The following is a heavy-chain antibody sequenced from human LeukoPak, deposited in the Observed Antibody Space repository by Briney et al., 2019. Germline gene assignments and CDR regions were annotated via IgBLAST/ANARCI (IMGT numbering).Heavy chain of an antibody. Sequence: GGSLRLSCAASGFTFSSYWMHWVRQAPGKGLVWVSRINSDGSSTSYADSVKGRFTISRDNAKNTLYLQMNSLRAEDTAVYYCARASGYFSYYYYGMDVWGQGTTVTVSS. CDR1: GFTFSSYW. D-gene: IGHD3-3*01. J-gene: IGHJ6*02. CDR2: INSDGSST. V-gene: IGHV3-74*01. CDR3: ARASGYFSYYYYGMDV.